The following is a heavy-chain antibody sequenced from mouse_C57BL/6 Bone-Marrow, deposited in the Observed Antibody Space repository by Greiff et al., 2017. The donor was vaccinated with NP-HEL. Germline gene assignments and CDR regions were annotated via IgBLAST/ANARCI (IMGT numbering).Heavy chain of an antibody. CDR1: GYTFTDYY. D-gene: IGHD2-5*01. Sequence: EVQLQQSGPVLVKPGASVKMSCKASGYTFTDYYMNWVKQSHGKSLEWIGVINPYNGGTSYNQKFKGKATLTVDKSSSTAYMELNSLTSEDSAVYYCARRGYSNWKFAYWGQGTLVTVSA. V-gene: IGHV1-19*01. CDR3: ARRGYSNWKFAY. J-gene: IGHJ3*01. CDR2: INPYNGGT.